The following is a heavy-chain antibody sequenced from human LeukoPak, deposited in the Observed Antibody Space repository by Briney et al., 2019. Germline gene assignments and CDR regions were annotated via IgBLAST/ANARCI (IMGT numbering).Heavy chain of an antibody. Sequence: GGSLRLSCAASGFTFSSYSMNWVRQAPGKGLEWVSSISSSSSYIYYADSVKGRFTISRDNAKNSLYLQMNSLRAEGTAVYYCARDYYGSSGYPIPVGYWGQGTLVTVSS. CDR2: ISSSSSYI. J-gene: IGHJ4*02. CDR3: ARDYYGSSGYPIPVGY. D-gene: IGHD3-22*01. CDR1: GFTFSSYS. V-gene: IGHV3-21*01.